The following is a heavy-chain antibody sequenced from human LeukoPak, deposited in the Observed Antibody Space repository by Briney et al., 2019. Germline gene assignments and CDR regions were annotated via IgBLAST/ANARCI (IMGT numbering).Heavy chain of an antibody. V-gene: IGHV3-30*03. D-gene: IGHD6-6*01. CDR3: ARDQKSEYSSPKYYYYYYMDV. CDR1: GFTFSSYS. CDR2: ISYDGSNK. Sequence: GGSLRLSCAASGFTFSSYSMNWVRQAPGKGLEWVAVISYDGSNKYYADSVKGRFTISRDNSKNTLYLQMNSLRAEDTAVYYCARDQKSEYSSPKYYYYYYMDVWGKGTTVTVSS. J-gene: IGHJ6*03.